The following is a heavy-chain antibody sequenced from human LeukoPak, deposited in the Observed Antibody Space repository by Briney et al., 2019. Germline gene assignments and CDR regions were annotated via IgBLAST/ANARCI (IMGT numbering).Heavy chain of an antibody. CDR3: ARQTRGWAIDY. CDR1: GYSFTSYW. CDR2: IYPGDSDT. D-gene: IGHD6-19*01. Sequence: GESLKISCKGSGYSFTSYWIGGVRQMPGKGLEWMGIIYPGDSDTRYSPSFQGHVTISADTPLSTAYLQRSRLKASDTAMYYCARQTRGWAIDYWGQGTLVTVSS. J-gene: IGHJ4*02. V-gene: IGHV5-51*01.